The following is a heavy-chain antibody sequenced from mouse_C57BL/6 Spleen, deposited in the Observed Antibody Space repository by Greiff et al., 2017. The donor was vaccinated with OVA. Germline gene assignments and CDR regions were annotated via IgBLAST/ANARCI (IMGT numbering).Heavy chain of an antibody. CDR1: GYTFTSYW. CDR2: IYPGSGST. J-gene: IGHJ3*01. Sequence: QVQLQQPGAELVKAGASVKMSCKASGYTFTSYWITWVKQRPGQGLEWIGDIYPGSGSTNYNEKFKSKATLTVDTSSSTAYMQLSSLTSEDSAVYYCARGDSSGYGAWFAYWGQGTLVTVSA. V-gene: IGHV1-55*01. D-gene: IGHD3-2*02. CDR3: ARGDSSGYGAWFAY.